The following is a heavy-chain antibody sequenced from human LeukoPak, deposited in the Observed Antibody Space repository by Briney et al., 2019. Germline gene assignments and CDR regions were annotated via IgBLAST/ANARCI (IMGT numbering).Heavy chain of an antibody. D-gene: IGHD3-22*01. CDR3: ARGGYYGSRQYFDY. V-gene: IGHV3-30*03. CDR2: ISYDGLYK. Sequence: GGSLRLSCAASGFTFSSYAMHWVRQSPGKGLEWVAVISYDGLYKYSADSVQDRFNISRDNSKNTLYLQMNSLRAEDTAVYYCARGGYYGSRQYFDYWGQGTLVTVSS. CDR1: GFTFSSYA. J-gene: IGHJ4*02.